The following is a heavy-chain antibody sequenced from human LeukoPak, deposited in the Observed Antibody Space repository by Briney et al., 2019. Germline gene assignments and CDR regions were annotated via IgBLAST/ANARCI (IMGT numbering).Heavy chain of an antibody. V-gene: IGHV1-58*02. Sequence: ASVKVSCKASGFTFTSSAMQWVRQARGQRLEWIGWIVVGSGNTNYAQKFQERVTITRDMSTSTAYMELSSLRSEDTAVYYCAASSGSYYYYGMDVWGQGTTVTVSS. D-gene: IGHD1-26*01. J-gene: IGHJ6*02. CDR2: IVVGSGNT. CDR1: GFTFTSSA. CDR3: AASSGSYYYYGMDV.